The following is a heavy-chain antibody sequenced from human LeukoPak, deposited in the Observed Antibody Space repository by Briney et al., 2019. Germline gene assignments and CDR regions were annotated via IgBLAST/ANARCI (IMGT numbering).Heavy chain of an antibody. D-gene: IGHD3-22*01. CDR3: ARAKDDSSEGYFDL. J-gene: IGHJ2*01. CDR2: ISAYNGNT. CDR1: GYTFTSYD. V-gene: IGHV1-18*01. Sequence: ASVKVSCTASGYTFTSYDINWVRQATGQGLEWMGCISAYNGNTNYAQKLQGRVTMTTDTSTSTAYMELRSLRSDDTAVYYCARAKDDSSEGYFDLWGRGTLVTVSS.